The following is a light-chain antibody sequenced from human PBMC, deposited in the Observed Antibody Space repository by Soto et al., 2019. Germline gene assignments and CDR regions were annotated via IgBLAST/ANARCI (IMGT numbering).Light chain of an antibody. CDR3: QQYSNWPRT. V-gene: IGKV3-15*01. Sequence: EIVLKQSQATLSLSPGERATLSCRASQSVSSYLAWYQQKPGQAPRLLIYDASTRATVIPARFRGSGSGTEFTLTISDLQSEDFAVYYCQQYSNWPRTFGQGTKVDIK. J-gene: IGKJ1*01. CDR1: QSVSSY. CDR2: DAS.